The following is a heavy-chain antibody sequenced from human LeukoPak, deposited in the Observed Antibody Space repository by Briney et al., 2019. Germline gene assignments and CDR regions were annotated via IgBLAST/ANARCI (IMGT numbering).Heavy chain of an antibody. CDR2: IYYSGST. V-gene: IGHV4-59*08. Sequence: SETLSLTCTVSGGSISSYYWSWIRQPPGKGLEWIGYIYYSGSTNYNPSLKSRVTFSVDTSKNQFSLRLNSVTAADTALYYCARVRYNWNRDFDYWGQGTLVTVSS. CDR1: GGSISSYY. J-gene: IGHJ4*02. CDR3: ARVRYNWNRDFDY. D-gene: IGHD1-20*01.